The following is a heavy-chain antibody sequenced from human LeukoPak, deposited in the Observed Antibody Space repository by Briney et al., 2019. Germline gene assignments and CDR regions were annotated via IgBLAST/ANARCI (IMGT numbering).Heavy chain of an antibody. J-gene: IGHJ6*03. V-gene: IGHV3-9*01. CDR3: AKDLYYYYYMDV. CDR2: ISWYSGSI. Sequence: GRSLRLSCAASGFTFDDYAMHWVRQAPGKGLEWVSGISWYSGSIGYADSVKGRFTISRDNSKNTLYLQMNSLRAEDTAVYYCAKDLYYYYYMDVWGKGTTVTVSS. CDR1: GFTFDDYA.